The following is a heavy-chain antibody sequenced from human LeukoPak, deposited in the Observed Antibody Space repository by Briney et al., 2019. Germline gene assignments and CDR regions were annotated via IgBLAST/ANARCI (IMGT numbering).Heavy chain of an antibody. J-gene: IGHJ4*02. CDR1: GVSVSSGYFH. V-gene: IGHV4-61*01. CDR2: DGHT. Sequence: SETLSLTCTVSGVSVSSGYFHWSWIRQAPGKGLEWIGHDGHTNYNPSLRSRVTISIDTSSNQFSLRLNSVTAADTGVYYCATYCVGVGGRGHWGPGTLVTVSS. CDR3: ATYCVGVGGRGH. D-gene: IGHD2-21*01.